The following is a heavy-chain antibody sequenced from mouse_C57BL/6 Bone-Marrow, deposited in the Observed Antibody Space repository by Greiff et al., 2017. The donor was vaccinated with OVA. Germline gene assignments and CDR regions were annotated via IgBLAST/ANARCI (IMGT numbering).Heavy chain of an antibody. Sequence: QVTLKESGPGILQSSQTLSLTCSFSGFSLSTSGMGVSWIRQPSGKGLEWLAHIYWDDDKRYNPSLKSRLTISKDTSRNQVFLKITSVDTADTATYYCARYYYGSSFPFAYWGQGTLVTVSA. CDR1: GFSLSTSGMG. D-gene: IGHD1-1*01. CDR3: ARYYYGSSFPFAY. V-gene: IGHV8-12*01. J-gene: IGHJ3*01. CDR2: IYWDDDK.